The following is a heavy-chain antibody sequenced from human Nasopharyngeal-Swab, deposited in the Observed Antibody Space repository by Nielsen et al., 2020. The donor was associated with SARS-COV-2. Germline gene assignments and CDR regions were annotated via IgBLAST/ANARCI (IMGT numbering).Heavy chain of an antibody. CDR1: GYTCTSYG. CDR2: ISAYNGNT. V-gene: IGHV1-18*01. CDR3: ARVNDYGDLY. J-gene: IGHJ4*02. D-gene: IGHD4-17*01. Sequence: ASVKVSCKASGYTCTSYGISWVRKAPGQGLEWMGWISAYNGNTNYAQKLKGRVTMTTDTSTSTAYMELRSLRSDDTSVYYIARVNDYGDLYCGQGTLVTVSS.